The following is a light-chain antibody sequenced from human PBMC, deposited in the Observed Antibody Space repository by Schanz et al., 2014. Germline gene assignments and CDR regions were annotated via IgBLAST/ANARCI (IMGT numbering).Light chain of an antibody. V-gene: IGKV3D-15*01. CDR2: GAS. Sequence: EILLTQSPATLSLSPGERATLSCRASQSVTNYLAWYQQKPGQAPRLLIYGASSRATGIPDRFSGSGSGTDFTFTISSLQSEDFAVYYCQQYDNWWTFGQGTRLEIK. CDR3: QQYDNWWT. CDR1: QSVTNY. J-gene: IGKJ5*01.